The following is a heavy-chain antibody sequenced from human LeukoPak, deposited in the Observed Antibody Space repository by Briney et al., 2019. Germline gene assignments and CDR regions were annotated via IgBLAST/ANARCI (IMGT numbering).Heavy chain of an antibody. CDR1: GGSFSGYY. Sequence: SETLSLTCAVYGGSFSGYYWSWIRQPPGKGLEWIGEINHSGSTNYNPSLKSRVTISVDTSKNQFSLKLSSVTAADTAVYYCARVYSGGWYYFDYWGQGTLVTVSS. V-gene: IGHV4-34*01. CDR3: ARVYSGGWYYFDY. J-gene: IGHJ4*02. CDR2: INHSGST. D-gene: IGHD6-19*01.